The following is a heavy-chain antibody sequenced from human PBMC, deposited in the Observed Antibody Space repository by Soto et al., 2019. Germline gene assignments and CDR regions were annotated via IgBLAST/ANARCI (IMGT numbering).Heavy chain of an antibody. CDR3: AGSNSYYYYYYMDV. CDR1: GFTFSSYG. Sequence: GGSLRLSCAASGFTFSSYGMHWVRQAPGKGLEWVAVISYDGSNKYYADSVKGRFTISRDNSKNTLYLQMNSLRAEDTAVYYCAGSNSYYYYYYMDVWGKGTTVTVSS. J-gene: IGHJ6*03. CDR2: ISYDGSNK. V-gene: IGHV3-30*03.